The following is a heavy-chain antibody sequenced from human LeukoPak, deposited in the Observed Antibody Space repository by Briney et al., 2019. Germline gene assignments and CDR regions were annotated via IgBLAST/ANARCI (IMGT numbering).Heavy chain of an antibody. Sequence: GGSLRLSCAASGFTFSSNWMHWIRQVPGEGLVCVARINPDGSDTSYADSVKGRFTISRDNAKNTLYVQMNSQRVEDTALYYCTRDTFGARDYWGQGTLVTVSS. CDR1: GFTFSSNW. J-gene: IGHJ4*02. CDR2: INPDGSDT. D-gene: IGHD3-10*01. CDR3: TRDTFGARDY. V-gene: IGHV3-74*01.